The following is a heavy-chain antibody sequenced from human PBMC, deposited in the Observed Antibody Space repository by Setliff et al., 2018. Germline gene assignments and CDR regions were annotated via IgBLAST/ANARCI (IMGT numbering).Heavy chain of an antibody. CDR3: ATRTYYDSNGYYYAIAGPFDI. Sequence: KPSETLSLTCSLSGGSISSSIYYWGWIRQPPGKGLEWIGSIYYSGSTYYSPSLKRRVTISVDTSKNQFSLKLSSVTAADTAVYYCATRTYYDSNGYYYAIAGPFDIWGQGTMVTVSS. J-gene: IGHJ3*02. CDR1: GGSISSSIYY. D-gene: IGHD3-22*01. V-gene: IGHV4-39*01. CDR2: IYYSGST.